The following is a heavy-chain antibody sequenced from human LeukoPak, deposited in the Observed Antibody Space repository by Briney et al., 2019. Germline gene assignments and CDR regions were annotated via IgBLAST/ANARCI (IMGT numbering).Heavy chain of an antibody. CDR2: IYSGGST. D-gene: IGHD3-10*01. CDR1: GFTVSSTY. V-gene: IGHV3-66*01. Sequence: GGSLRLSCVASGFTVSSTYMNWVRQAPGKGLEWVSLIYSGGSTYYADSVKDRFTISRDNSKNTVSLQMNSLRAEDSALYYCARDGDYGSGSYYDCWGQGTLVTVSS. CDR3: ARDGDYGSGSYYDC. J-gene: IGHJ4*02.